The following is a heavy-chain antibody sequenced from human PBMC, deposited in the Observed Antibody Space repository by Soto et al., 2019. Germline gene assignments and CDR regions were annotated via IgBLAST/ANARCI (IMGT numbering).Heavy chain of an antibody. Sequence: SAQVSFKASCYTFSSYGISWVREAPGQGLEWMGWISAYNGNTNYAQNLQGRVTMTTDTSTSTAYMELRSLRSDDTAVYYCARSGVRFLEWLPHDAFDIWGQGTMVTVSS. V-gene: IGHV1-18*01. CDR3: ARSGVRFLEWLPHDAFDI. CDR2: ISAYNGNT. CDR1: CYTFSSYG. D-gene: IGHD3-3*01. J-gene: IGHJ3*02.